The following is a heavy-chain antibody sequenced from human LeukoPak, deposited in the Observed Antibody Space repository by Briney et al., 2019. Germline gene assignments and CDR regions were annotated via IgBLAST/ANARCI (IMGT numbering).Heavy chain of an antibody. J-gene: IGHJ4*02. CDR3: AKLIPAYCSGGSCYSRGEYFDY. D-gene: IGHD2-15*01. CDR1: GFTFSSYW. Sequence: GGSLRLSCAASGFTFSSYWMHWVRQAPGKGLVWVSRIKSDGSRTTYADSVKGRFTISRDNAKNTLYLQMNSLRAEDTAVYYCAKLIPAYCSGGSCYSRGEYFDYWGQGTLVTVSS. V-gene: IGHV3-74*01. CDR2: IKSDGSRT.